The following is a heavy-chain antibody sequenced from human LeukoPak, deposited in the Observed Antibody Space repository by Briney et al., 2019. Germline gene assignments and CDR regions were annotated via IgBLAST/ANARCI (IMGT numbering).Heavy chain of an antibody. V-gene: IGHV4-39*02. D-gene: IGHD1-26*01. CDR1: GGSINRSSKY. Sequence: PSETLSLTCSVSGGSINRSSKYWGWIRQSPGKGLEWIGSVYYSGSTDYNSSLKSRVTISVDTSKNHFSLKLSSVTAADTAVYYCATFSGNYVFDYWGQGTRVTASS. CDR3: ATFSGNYVFDY. CDR2: VYYSGST. J-gene: IGHJ4*02.